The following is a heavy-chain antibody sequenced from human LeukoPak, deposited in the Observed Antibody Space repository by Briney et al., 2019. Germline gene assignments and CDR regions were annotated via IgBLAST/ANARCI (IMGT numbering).Heavy chain of an antibody. CDR2: INPSGGST. D-gene: IGHD3-3*01. J-gene: IGHJ3*02. CDR3: ARDLAPPYDFWSGYRLHGAFDI. Sequence: ASVTVSCKASGYTFTSYYMHWVRQAPGQGLEGMGIINPSGGSTSYAQKFQGRVTMTREISTSTVYMEMSSLRSEDTAVYYCARDLAPPYDFWSGYRLHGAFDIWGQGTMVTVSS. V-gene: IGHV1-46*01. CDR1: GYTFTSYY.